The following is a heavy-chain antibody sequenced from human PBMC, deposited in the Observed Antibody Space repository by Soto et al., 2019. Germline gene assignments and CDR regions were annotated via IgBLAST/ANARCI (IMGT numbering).Heavy chain of an antibody. V-gene: IGHV3-30*18. J-gene: IGHJ4*02. D-gene: IGHD3-10*01. CDR3: AKDLNRMVRGVIDY. Sequence: GGSLGLSCAASGFTFSSYGMHWVRQAPGKGLEWVAVISYDGSNKYYADSVKGRFTISRDNSKNTLYLQMNSLRAEDTAVYYCAKDLNRMVRGVIDYWGQGTLVTVSS. CDR2: ISYDGSNK. CDR1: GFTFSSYG.